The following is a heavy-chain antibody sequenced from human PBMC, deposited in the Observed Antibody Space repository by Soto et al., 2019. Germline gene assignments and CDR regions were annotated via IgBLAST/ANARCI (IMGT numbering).Heavy chain of an antibody. CDR1: GFTFSSYG. Sequence: QVQLVESGGGVVQPGRSLRLSCAASGFTFSSYGMHWVRQAPGKGQEWVAVIWNDGSNKYYADSVKGRFTISRDNSKNTLYLQMNSLRAEDTAVYYCARTYYDFWSGYYPLRYWGQGTLVTVSS. CDR2: IWNDGSNK. D-gene: IGHD3-3*01. CDR3: ARTYYDFWSGYYPLRY. V-gene: IGHV3-33*01. J-gene: IGHJ4*02.